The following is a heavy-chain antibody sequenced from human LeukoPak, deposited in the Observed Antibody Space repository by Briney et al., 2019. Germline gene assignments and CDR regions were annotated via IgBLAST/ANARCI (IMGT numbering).Heavy chain of an antibody. CDR1: GGSISVSSYY. D-gene: IGHD2-15*01. J-gene: IGHJ4*02. V-gene: IGHV4-39*01. CDR2: IFYSGDT. Sequence: SETLSLTCTVSGGSISVSSYYWGWIRQPPGKRLEWIGTIFYSGDTYYSPSLKSRVTISVDTSKNQFSLKLSSVTAADTAVYYCARNHCSGGKCFLSYFDYWGQGTLVTVSS. CDR3: ARNHCSGGKCFLSYFDY.